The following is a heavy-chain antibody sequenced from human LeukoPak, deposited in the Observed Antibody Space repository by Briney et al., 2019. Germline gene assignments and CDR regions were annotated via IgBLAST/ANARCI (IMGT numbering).Heavy chain of an antibody. Sequence: ASVKVSRKASAYTFTGYYLHWVRQAPGQGPEWMGWIDPNNGDTEYAQKFQGRVTMTRVRSISTAYMELSRLTSDDTAVYYCARRSRNGLDAFDIWGQGTMVTVSS. CDR3: ARRSRNGLDAFDI. CDR2: IDPNNGDT. J-gene: IGHJ3*02. V-gene: IGHV1-2*02. D-gene: IGHD2-8*01. CDR1: AYTFTGYY.